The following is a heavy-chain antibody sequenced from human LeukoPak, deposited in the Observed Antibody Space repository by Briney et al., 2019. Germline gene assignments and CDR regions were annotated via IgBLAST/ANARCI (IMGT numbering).Heavy chain of an antibody. V-gene: IGHV3-23*01. CDR1: GSGFTFGNFG. Sequence: GGSLRLSCEASGSGFTFGNFGMSWVRQAPGKGLEWLSGISGSGHYTYYADSVKGRFTISRDNSKNTLYIEMNSLRAEDTAVYYCAKLVVPAAIVYWGQGTLVTVSS. CDR2: ISGSGHYT. J-gene: IGHJ4*02. CDR3: AKLVVPAAIVY. D-gene: IGHD2-2*01.